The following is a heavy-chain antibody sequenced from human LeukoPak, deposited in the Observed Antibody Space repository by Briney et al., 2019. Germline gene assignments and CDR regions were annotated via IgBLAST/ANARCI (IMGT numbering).Heavy chain of an antibody. V-gene: IGHV3-21*01. CDR3: ARAVGSYGPYYFDY. CDR2: ISSSSSYI. J-gene: IGHJ4*02. D-gene: IGHD5-18*01. CDR1: GFTFSSYS. Sequence: AGGSLRLSCAASGFTFSSYSMNWVRQAPGKGLEWVSSISSSSSYIYYADSVKGRFTISRDNAKNSLYLQMNSLRAEDTAVYYCARAVGSYGPYYFDYWGQGTLVTVSS.